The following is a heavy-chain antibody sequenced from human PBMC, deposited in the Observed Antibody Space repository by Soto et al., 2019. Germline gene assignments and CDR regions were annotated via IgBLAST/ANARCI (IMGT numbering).Heavy chain of an antibody. CDR1: GFTFSNAW. D-gene: IGHD1-1*01. Sequence: EVQLVESGGGLVKPGGSLRLSCAASGFTFSNAWMSWVRQAPGKGLEWVGRIKSKTAGGTTDYAAPVKGRFTISRDDSKNTLYLQRNSLKTEDTAVYYCTTDRRHWNDVNYWGQGTLVTVSS. CDR2: IKSKTAGGTT. J-gene: IGHJ4*02. CDR3: TTDRRHWNDVNY. V-gene: IGHV3-15*01.